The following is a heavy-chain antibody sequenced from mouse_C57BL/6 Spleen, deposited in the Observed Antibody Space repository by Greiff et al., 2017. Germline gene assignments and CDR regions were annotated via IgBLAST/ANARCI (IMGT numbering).Heavy chain of an antibody. V-gene: IGHV1-69*01. J-gene: IGHJ2*01. Sequence: QVQLKQPGAELVMPGASVKLSCKASGYTFTSYWMHWVKQRPGQGLEWIGEIDPSDSYTNYNQKFKGKSTLTVDKSSSTAYMQLSSLTSEDSAVYYCARGPYYSNYPYYFDYWGQGTTLTVSS. CDR1: GYTFTSYW. CDR2: IDPSDSYT. CDR3: ARGPYYSNYPYYFDY. D-gene: IGHD2-5*01.